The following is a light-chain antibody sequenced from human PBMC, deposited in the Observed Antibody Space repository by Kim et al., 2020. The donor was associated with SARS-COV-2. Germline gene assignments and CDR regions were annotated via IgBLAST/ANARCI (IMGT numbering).Light chain of an antibody. Sequence: PGERATLSCRSSQTITNNFLAWYQQRPGQAPRLLIFATSIRAAGVPDRFGGSGSGTDFSLTIGSLEAEDFAVYYCQQYDRSPLTFGGGTKV. V-gene: IGKV3-20*01. CDR2: ATS. J-gene: IGKJ4*01. CDR3: QQYDRSPLT. CDR1: QTITNNF.